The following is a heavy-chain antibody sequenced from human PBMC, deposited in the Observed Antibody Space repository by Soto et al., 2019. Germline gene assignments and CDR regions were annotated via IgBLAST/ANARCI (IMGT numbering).Heavy chain of an antibody. CDR2: ISSSSSTI. CDR1: GFTFSSYS. V-gene: IGHV3-48*01. J-gene: IGHJ3*02. D-gene: IGHD6-6*01. CDR3: ARDVEQLAQLDDAFDI. Sequence: GGSLRLSCAASGFTFSSYSMNWVRQAPGKGLEWVSYISSSSSTIYYADSVKGRFTISRDNAKNSLYLQMNSLRAEDTAVYYCARDVEQLAQLDDAFDIWGQGTMVTVSS.